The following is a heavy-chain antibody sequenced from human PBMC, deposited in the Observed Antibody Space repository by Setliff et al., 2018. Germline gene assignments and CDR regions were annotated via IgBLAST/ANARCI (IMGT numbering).Heavy chain of an antibody. CDR2: INPSGGLT. V-gene: IGHV1-46*03. CDR1: SYTFSSYG. J-gene: IGHJ3*02. CDR3: ARDRFYNSWSGTSITAPHDAFDI. Sequence: GASVKVSCKASSYTFSSYGISWVRQAPGQGLEWMGIINPSGGLTRYAQKFQGRVTMTRDTSTSTVYMEVISLRSEDTAVYFCARDRFYNSWSGTSITAPHDAFDIWGQGTMVTVS. D-gene: IGHD3-3*01.